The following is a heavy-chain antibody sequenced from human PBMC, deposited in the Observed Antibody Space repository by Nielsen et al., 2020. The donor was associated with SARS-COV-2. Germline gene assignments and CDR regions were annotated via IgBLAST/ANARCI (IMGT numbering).Heavy chain of an antibody. D-gene: IGHD3-16*01. Sequence: GGSLSLSCAASGFTFDDYAMHWVRQAPGKGLEWVSGISWNSGSIGYADSVKGRFTISRDNAKNSLYLQMNSLRAEDTALYYCAKEDTIGGFDYWGQGTLFTFSS. CDR3: AKEDTIGGFDY. CDR2: ISWNSGSI. V-gene: IGHV3-9*01. J-gene: IGHJ4*02. CDR1: GFTFDDYA.